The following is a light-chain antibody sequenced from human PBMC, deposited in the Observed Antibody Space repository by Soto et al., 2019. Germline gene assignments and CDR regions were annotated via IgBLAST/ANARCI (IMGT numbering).Light chain of an antibody. V-gene: IGLV2-14*01. CDR2: QVA. CDR3: SSYSKTSSVL. J-gene: IGLJ2*01. Sequence: QSVLIQPASVSASPGQSITISCSGTSRDVGACNYVSWYQQLPGKAPKLIIFQVADRPSGVPNRFSGSKSGNAASLTISGLQPEDEADYYCSSYSKTSSVLFGGGTKLTVL. CDR1: SRDVGACNY.